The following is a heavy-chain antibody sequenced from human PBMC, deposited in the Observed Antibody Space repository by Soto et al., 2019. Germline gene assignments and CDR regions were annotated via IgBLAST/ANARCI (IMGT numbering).Heavy chain of an antibody. V-gene: IGHV3-23*01. CDR1: GFTFNSYA. D-gene: IGHD3-22*01. J-gene: IGHJ3*01. CDR2: ISESGGRT. Sequence: GGSLRLSCEASGFTFNSYAMSWVRQAPGKGLEWVSAISESGGRTYYADSVRGRFTISRDNSKNTLYLQMNSLRAEDTAVYYCAKVNFPQYYYDNSGPFDAFDLWGLGPMVTVSS. CDR3: AKVNFPQYYYDNSGPFDAFDL.